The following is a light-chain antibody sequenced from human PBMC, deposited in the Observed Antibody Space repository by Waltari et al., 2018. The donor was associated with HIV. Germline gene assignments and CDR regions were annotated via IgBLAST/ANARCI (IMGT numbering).Light chain of an antibody. Sequence: QSALTQPASVSGSPGQSVTISCAGSTSDVGASNYVSWFQQHPGKAPKLMIFEVSGRPSGVSDRFSGSKSGNTASLTISGLRPEDEADYYCTSYTSRNTYVFGSGTKISVL. CDR1: TSDVGASNY. J-gene: IGLJ1*01. V-gene: IGLV2-14*01. CDR2: EVS. CDR3: TSYTSRNTYV.